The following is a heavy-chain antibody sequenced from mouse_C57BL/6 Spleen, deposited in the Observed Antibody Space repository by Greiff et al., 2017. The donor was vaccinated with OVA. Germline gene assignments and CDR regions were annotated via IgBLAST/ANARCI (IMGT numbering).Heavy chain of an antibody. CDR2: INPNNGGT. Sequence: VQLQQSGPELVKPGASVKISCKASGYTFTDYYMNWVKQSHGESLEWIGDINPNNGGTSYNQKFKGKATLTVDKSSSTAYMELRSLTSEDSAVYYCASHYYGIWFAYWGQGTLVTVSA. V-gene: IGHV1-26*01. CDR3: ASHYYGIWFAY. J-gene: IGHJ3*01. CDR1: GYTFTDYY. D-gene: IGHD1-1*01.